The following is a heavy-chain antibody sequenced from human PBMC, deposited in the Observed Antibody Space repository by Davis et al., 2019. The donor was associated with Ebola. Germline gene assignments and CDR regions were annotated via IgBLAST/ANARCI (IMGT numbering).Heavy chain of an antibody. CDR1: GGSFSGYY. J-gene: IGHJ5*02. CDR3: ARGKRKLGYCSSTSCYAPVWFDP. Sequence: PSETLSLTCAVYGGSFSGYYWSWIRQPPGKGLEWIGEINHSGSTNYNPSLKSRVTISVDTSKNQFSLKLSSVTAADTAVYYCARGKRKLGYCSSTSCYAPVWFDPWGQGTLVTVSS. V-gene: IGHV4-34*01. CDR2: INHSGST. D-gene: IGHD2-2*01.